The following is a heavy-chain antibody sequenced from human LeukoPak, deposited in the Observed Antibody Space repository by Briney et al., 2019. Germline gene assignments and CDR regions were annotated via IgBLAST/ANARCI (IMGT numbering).Heavy chain of an antibody. CDR3: ARNSGSYQDYFDY. D-gene: IGHD1-26*01. CDR1: GFTFSSYS. V-gene: IGHV3-21*01. CDR2: ISSSSSYI. J-gene: IGHJ4*02. Sequence: PGGSLRLSCAASGFTFSSYSVNWVRQAPGKGLEWVSSISSSSSYIYYADSVKGRFTISRDNAKNSLYLQMNSLRAEDTAVYYCARNSGSYQDYFDYWGQGTLVTVSS.